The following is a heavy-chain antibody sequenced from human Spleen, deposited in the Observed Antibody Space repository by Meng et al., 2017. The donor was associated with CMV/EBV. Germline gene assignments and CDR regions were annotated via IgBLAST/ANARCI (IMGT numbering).Heavy chain of an antibody. D-gene: IGHD5-18*01. CDR3: ARGVDTVMGTCDY. J-gene: IGHJ4*02. Sequence: SGGSISSSGYYWGWIRQPPGKGLEWIGSMYYSGSTYHNPSLKSRVTISGDTSKNEFSLKMTSVTAADTAIYYCARGVDTVMGTCDYWGQGTLVTVSS. CDR1: GGSISSSGYY. V-gene: IGHV4-39*01. CDR2: MYYSGST.